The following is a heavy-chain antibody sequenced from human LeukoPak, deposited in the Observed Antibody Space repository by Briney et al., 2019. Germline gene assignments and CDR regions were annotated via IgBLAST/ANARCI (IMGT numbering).Heavy chain of an antibody. CDR1: GFPFGGYG. Sequence: AGGSLRLSCAGSGFPFGGYGMAWFRQTPGKGLEWVTVIAYDGRRALLAGSVQGRFTICRENSKNTMSVQMDDLRAEDTAVYYCTRSNTDPCDYWGQGTLVTASS. D-gene: IGHD4/OR15-4a*01. CDR3: TRSNTDPCDY. V-gene: IGHV3-33*01. CDR2: IAYDGRRA. J-gene: IGHJ4*02.